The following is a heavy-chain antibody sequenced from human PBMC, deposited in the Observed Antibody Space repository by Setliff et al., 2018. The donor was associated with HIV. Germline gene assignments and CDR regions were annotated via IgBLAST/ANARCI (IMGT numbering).Heavy chain of an antibody. J-gene: IGHJ4*02. CDR2: ISSSGSTI. V-gene: IGHV3-48*04. Sequence: GGSLRLSCAASGFTFSTYPMSWVRQAPGKGLEWVSYISSSGSTIYYADSVKGRFTISRDNAKNSLYLQMNSLRAEDTAVYYCARVPPPTYYFDYWGQGTLVTVSS. CDR1: GFTFSTYP. CDR3: ARVPPPTYYFDY.